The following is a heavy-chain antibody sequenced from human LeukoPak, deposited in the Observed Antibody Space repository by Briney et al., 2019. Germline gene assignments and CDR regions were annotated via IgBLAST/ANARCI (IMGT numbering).Heavy chain of an antibody. CDR3: ARDTPPNALDY. CDR1: GFTVSSNY. Sequence: GGSLRLSCAASGFTVSSNYMSWVRQAPGKGLEWVSVIYSGGSTYYADSVKGRFTISRQNSKNTVDLQMNSLRPEDTAVYYCARDTPPNALDYWGQGTLVTVSS. CDR2: IYSGGST. J-gene: IGHJ4*02. V-gene: IGHV3-53*04. D-gene: IGHD2-2*01.